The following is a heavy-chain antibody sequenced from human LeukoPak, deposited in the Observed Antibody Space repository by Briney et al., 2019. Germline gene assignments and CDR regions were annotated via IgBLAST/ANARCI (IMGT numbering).Heavy chain of an antibody. CDR3: ARADKDYYFDY. V-gene: IGHV1-18*01. CDR1: GYTFTSYG. J-gene: IGHJ4*02. Sequence: ASVKVSCKASGYTFTSYGLSWGRQAPGQGLEWMGWISVHNGNTNYALKLQGRVTMTTDTSTSTAYMELRSLRSDDTAVYYCARADKDYYFDYWGQGTLVTVSS. CDR2: ISVHNGNT.